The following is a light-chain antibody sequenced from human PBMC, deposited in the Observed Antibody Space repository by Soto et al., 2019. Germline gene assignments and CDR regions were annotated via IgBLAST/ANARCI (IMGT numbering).Light chain of an antibody. CDR3: QQYYSAPLA. J-gene: IGKJ1*01. Sequence: DIVMTQSPDSLAVSLGERATINCKSSQSVLYSSNNKDYLAWYQRKPGQPPKLLISWASTRESGVPDRFSGRGSGTDFTLTISSLQAEDVAVYYCQQYYSAPLAFGQGTKVEIK. V-gene: IGKV4-1*01. CDR2: WAS. CDR1: QSVLYSSNNKDY.